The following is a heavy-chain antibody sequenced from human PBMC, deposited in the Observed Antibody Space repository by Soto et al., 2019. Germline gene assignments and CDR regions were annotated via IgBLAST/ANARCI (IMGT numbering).Heavy chain of an antibody. J-gene: IGHJ5*02. CDR2: ISSSSSYI. CDR1: GFTFSSYS. V-gene: IGHV3-21*01. Sequence: GGSLRLSCAASGFTFSSYSMNWVRQAPGKGLEWVSSISSSSSYIYYADSVKGRFTISRDNAKNSLYLQMNSLRAEDTAVYYCARAAAAGTVFWFDPWGQGTLVTVSS. D-gene: IGHD6-13*01. CDR3: ARAAAAGTVFWFDP.